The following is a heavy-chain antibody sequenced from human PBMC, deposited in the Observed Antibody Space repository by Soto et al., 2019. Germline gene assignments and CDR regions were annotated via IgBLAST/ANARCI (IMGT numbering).Heavy chain of an antibody. CDR2: IDPSDSYT. J-gene: IGHJ6*02. Sequence: GESLKISCKGSGYSFTSYWISWVRQMPGKGLEWMGRIDPSDSYTNYSPSFQGHVTISADKSISTAYLQWSSLKASDTAMYYCLVATISHYYYYGMDVWGQGTMVTV. V-gene: IGHV5-10-1*01. CDR1: GYSFTSYW. D-gene: IGHD5-12*01. CDR3: LVATISHYYYYGMDV.